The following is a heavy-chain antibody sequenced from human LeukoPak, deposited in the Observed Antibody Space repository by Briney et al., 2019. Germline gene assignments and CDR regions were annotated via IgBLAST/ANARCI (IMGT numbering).Heavy chain of an antibody. CDR2: MYYIGSS. CDR1: GGSISGYY. V-gene: IGHV4-59*08. Sequence: SETLSLTCSVSGGSISGYYWSWIRQSLGKGLVWIGYMYYIGSSNYNPSLKSRVTISIDMSTNQFSLKLSSVTSADTALYYCARHFTYYYDSSGYPRDAFDVWGQGTMVTVSS. J-gene: IGHJ3*01. D-gene: IGHD3-22*01. CDR3: ARHFTYYYDSSGYPRDAFDV.